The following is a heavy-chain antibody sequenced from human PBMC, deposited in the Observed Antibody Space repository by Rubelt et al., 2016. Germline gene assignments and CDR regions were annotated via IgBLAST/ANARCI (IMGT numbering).Heavy chain of an antibody. CDR2: INHSGST. CDR3: ARGRMGFHYYYYGMDV. CDR1: GGSFSGYY. J-gene: IGHJ6*02. D-gene: IGHD1-26*01. V-gene: IGHV4-34*01. Sequence: QVQLQQWGAGLLKPSETLSLTCAVYGGSFSGYYWSWIRQPPGKGLEWIGEINHSGSTNYNPSLKSQVTRSGDTSKNQFSLKLSSVTAADTAVYYCARGRMGFHYYYYGMDVWGQGTTVTVSS.